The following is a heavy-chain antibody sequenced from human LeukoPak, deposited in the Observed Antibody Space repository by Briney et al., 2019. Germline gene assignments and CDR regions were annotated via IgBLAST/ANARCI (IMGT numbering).Heavy chain of an antibody. CDR2: IKQDGSDK. CDR1: GFTFSNNW. J-gene: IGHJ6*03. CDR3: ARDHHHRLWDDYYYYMDV. D-gene: IGHD3-16*02. Sequence: GGSLRLSCAASGFTFSNNWMSWVRQAPGKGLEWVANIKQDGSDKYYVDSVKGRFAISRDNAKNSLYLQMNSLRAEDTAVYYCARDHHHRLWDDYYYYMDVWGKGTTVTISS. V-gene: IGHV3-7*01.